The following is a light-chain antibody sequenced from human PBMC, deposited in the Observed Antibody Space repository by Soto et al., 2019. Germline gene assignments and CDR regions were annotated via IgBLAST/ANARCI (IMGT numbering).Light chain of an antibody. CDR3: SSYTSRSTLV. CDR1: SSDVGGYNY. V-gene: IGLV2-14*01. J-gene: IGLJ1*01. CDR2: EVT. Sequence: QSVLTQPASVSGSPRQSITSSCTGTSSDVGGYNYVSWYQQHPGKAPKLMIYEVTNRPSGVSNRFSGSKSGNTASLTISGLQAEDEADYYCSSYTSRSTLVFGTGTKVTVL.